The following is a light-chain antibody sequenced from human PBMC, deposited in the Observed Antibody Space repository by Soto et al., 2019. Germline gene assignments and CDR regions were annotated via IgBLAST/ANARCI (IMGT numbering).Light chain of an antibody. CDR2: GTS. V-gene: IGKV3-20*01. Sequence: EVVLKQSPGTLSLSPGERATLSCRTSQSISSTYLAWYQQKPGQAPRLLMSGTSRRATGIPDRFSGSGSGTDFTLSISRLEPEDFAVYYCHQYGRSRTFGQGTKVDIK. CDR1: QSISSTY. CDR3: HQYGRSRT. J-gene: IGKJ1*01.